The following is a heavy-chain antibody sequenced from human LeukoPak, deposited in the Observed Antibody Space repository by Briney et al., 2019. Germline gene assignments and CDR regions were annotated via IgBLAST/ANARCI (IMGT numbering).Heavy chain of an antibody. D-gene: IGHD6-19*01. CDR3: ARDPSSSGWYGQHDY. CDR1: GGSISSYY. V-gene: IGHV4-59*01. J-gene: IGHJ4*02. CDR2: IYYSGST. Sequence: SETLSLTCTVSGGSISSYYWSWIRQPPGKGLEWIGYIYYSGSTNYNPSLKSRVTISVDTSKNQFSLKLSSVTAADTAVYYCARDPSSSGWYGQHDYWGQGTLVTVSS.